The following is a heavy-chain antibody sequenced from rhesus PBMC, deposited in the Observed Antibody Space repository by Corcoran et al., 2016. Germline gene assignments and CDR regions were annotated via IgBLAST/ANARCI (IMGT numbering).Heavy chain of an antibody. Sequence: QLQLQESGPGLVKPSETLSPTCAVSGGSISRGYGWSWIRQPPRTGLEWIGNIFGSIGSTYYNPSLKSRVTSSTDTSKNQFSLKLSSVTAADTAVYYCARVGVLGIGGLDSWGQGVVVTVSS. CDR2: IFGSIGST. CDR1: GGSISRGYG. D-gene: IGHD5-42*01. CDR3: ARVGVLGIGGLDS. J-gene: IGHJ6*01. V-gene: IGHV4-127*01.